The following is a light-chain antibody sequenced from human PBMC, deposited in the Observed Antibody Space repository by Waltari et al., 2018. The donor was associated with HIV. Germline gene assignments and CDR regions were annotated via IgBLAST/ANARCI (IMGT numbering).Light chain of an antibody. V-gene: IGLV1-51*01. Sequence: QSVLTQPPSVSAAPGQMVTISCSRSSSNIGSNYVSWYQHLPGTAPKLLINANTELPSGIPDRFSASRAGTSVALDITGLQTGDEGDYYCGTWDSSLSAVVFGGGTKLTVL. CDR3: GTWDSSLSAVV. CDR1: SSNIGSNY. J-gene: IGLJ2*01. CDR2: ANT.